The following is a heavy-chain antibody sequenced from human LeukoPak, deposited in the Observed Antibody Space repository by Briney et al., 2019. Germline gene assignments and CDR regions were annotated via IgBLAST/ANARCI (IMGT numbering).Heavy chain of an antibody. CDR3: AREGAKGSGYNFDY. CDR1: GYTFTGYY. Sequence: ASVNVSFRASGYTFTGYYIHWVRQAPGQGLDGMGWINPNIGGTNYSQKFQGRVTMIRDTSISTAYMELTRLRSDDTAIYYCAREGAKGSGYNFDYWGQGTLVTVSS. D-gene: IGHD5-24*01. CDR2: INPNIGGT. V-gene: IGHV1-2*02. J-gene: IGHJ4*02.